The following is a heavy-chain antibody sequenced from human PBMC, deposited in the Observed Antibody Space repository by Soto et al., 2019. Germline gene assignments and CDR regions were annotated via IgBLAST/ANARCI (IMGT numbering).Heavy chain of an antibody. V-gene: IGHV5-51*01. D-gene: IGHD6-13*01. CDR1: GYRFSTYW. Sequence: GESLKISCQGSGYRFSTYWIHWVRQLPGKGLESVGIIYPADSGTRYSPSFQGQVTISADKTISTTYLQWSSLKASDTAMYFCARRYIAAPATAFDLWGQGTPVTVSS. CDR2: IYPADSGT. J-gene: IGHJ4*02. CDR3: ARRYIAAPATAFDL.